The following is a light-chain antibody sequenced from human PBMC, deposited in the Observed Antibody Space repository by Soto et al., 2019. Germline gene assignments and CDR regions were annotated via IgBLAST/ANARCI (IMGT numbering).Light chain of an antibody. CDR3: QQYNNWPPWT. J-gene: IGKJ1*01. Sequence: EIVMTQCPATVSVSPGERATLSCRASQSVSSNLAWYQQKPGQAPRLLIYGASTRATGIPARFSGSGSGTEFTLTISSLRSEDFAVYYCQQYNNWPPWTFGQGTKVEIK. CDR1: QSVSSN. V-gene: IGKV3-15*01. CDR2: GAS.